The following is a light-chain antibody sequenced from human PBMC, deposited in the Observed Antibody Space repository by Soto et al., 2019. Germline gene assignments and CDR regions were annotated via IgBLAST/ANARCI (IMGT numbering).Light chain of an antibody. CDR1: SSDVGDYNY. V-gene: IGLV2-11*01. Sequence: QSVLTQPRSVSGSPGQSVTISCTGTSSDVGDYNYVSWYQQRPGKAPKFMIYDVSRRPSGVPDRFSGSKSGNTASLTISGLQAEDEADYYCCSYAGSYTWVFGGGTQLTVL. CDR2: DVS. CDR3: CSYAGSYTWV. J-gene: IGLJ3*02.